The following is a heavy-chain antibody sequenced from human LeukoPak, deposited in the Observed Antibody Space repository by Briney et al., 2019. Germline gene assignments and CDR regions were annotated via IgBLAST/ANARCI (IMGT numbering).Heavy chain of an antibody. J-gene: IGHJ4*02. CDR1: GFIFSPYA. V-gene: IGHV3-7*01. CDR2: IKQDGSEK. CDR3: ARDPGSPYYFDY. Sequence: GGSLRLSCAASGFIFSPYAMSWVRQAPGKGLEWVANIKQDGSEKYYVDSVKGRFTISRDNAKNSLYLQMNSLRAEDTAVYYCARDPGSPYYFDYWGQGTLVTVSS.